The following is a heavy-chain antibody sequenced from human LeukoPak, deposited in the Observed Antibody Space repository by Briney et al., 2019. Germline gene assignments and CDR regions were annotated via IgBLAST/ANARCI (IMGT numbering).Heavy chain of an antibody. D-gene: IGHD3-10*01. J-gene: IGHJ5*02. CDR1: GGAISSYY. CDR3: ARDLPSYYFDSGNMFDP. CDR2: IYTTGRT. Sequence: SETLSLTCTVSGGAISSYYWSWIRQPAAKGLEWIWRIYTTGRTDYSASLKSRVTMSVDTSNNQFSLKLSSVTAADTAVYYCARDLPSYYFDSGNMFDPWGQGILVTVSS. V-gene: IGHV4-4*07.